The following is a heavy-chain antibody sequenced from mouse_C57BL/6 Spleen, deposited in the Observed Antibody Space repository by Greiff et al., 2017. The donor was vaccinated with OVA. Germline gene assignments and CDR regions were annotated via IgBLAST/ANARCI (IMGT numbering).Heavy chain of an antibody. CDR3: AKEGLLRLAY. CDR2: ISYDGSN. V-gene: IGHV3-6*01. J-gene: IGHJ3*01. D-gene: IGHD1-2*01. Sequence: EVHLVESGPGLVQPSQSLSLTCSVTGYSFTSCYYCNWLRQFAENKLELVGFISYDGSNNYNPSLTNRITITRDTSKNQFFLKLNTLTTEDTATYYCAKEGLLRLAYGGQGTLVTVSA. CDR1: GYSFTSCYY.